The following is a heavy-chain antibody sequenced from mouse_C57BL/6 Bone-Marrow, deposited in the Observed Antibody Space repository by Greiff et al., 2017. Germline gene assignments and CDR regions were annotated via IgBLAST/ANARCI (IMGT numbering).Heavy chain of an antibody. D-gene: IGHD1-1*01. V-gene: IGHV3-6*01. CDR3: ARDYYGSSYVGPWFAY. J-gene: IGHJ3*01. CDR2: ISYDGSN. CDR1: GYSITSGYY. Sequence: EVKLMESGPGLVKPSQSLSLTCSVTGYSITSGYYWNWIRQFPGNKLEWMGYISYDGSNNYNPSLKNRISITRDTSKNQFFLKLNSVTTEDTATYYCARDYYGSSYVGPWFAYWGQGTLVTVSA.